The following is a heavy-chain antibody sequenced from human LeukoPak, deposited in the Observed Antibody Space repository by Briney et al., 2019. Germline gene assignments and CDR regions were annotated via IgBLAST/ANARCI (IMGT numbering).Heavy chain of an antibody. Sequence: SETLSLTCAVYGGSFSGYYWSWIRQPPGKGLEWIGKINHSGSTNYNPSLKSRVTISVDTSKTQFSLKLTSVTAADTAVYYCARGVYYYDSRLPPQEYYYYMDVWGKGTTVTVSS. CDR3: ARGVYYYDSRLPPQEYYYYMDV. D-gene: IGHD3-22*01. V-gene: IGHV4-34*01. CDR1: GGSFSGYY. J-gene: IGHJ6*03. CDR2: INHSGST.